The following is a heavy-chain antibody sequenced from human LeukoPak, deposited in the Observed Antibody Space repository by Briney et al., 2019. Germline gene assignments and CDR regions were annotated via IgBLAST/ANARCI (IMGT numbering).Heavy chain of an antibody. CDR1: GFTFSSYR. J-gene: IGHJ4*02. Sequence: PGGSLRLSCAASGFTFSSYRMNWVRQAPGKGLEWVGFIRSKAYGGTTEYAASVKGRFTISRDDSKSIAYLQMDSLKTEDTAVYYCTRDASGDLELWGQGTLVTVSS. CDR2: IRSKAYGGTT. D-gene: IGHD4-17*01. CDR3: TRDASGDLEL. V-gene: IGHV3-49*04.